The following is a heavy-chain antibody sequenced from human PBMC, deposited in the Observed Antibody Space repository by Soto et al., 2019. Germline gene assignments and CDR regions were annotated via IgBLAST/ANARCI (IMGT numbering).Heavy chain of an antibody. CDR2: ISSSSSTI. CDR1: GFTFSSYS. CDR3: ARMTPGYYYGMDV. V-gene: IGHV3-48*01. Sequence: EVQLVESGGGLVQPGGSLRLSCAASGFTFSSYSMNWVRQAPGKGLEWVSYISSSSSTIYYADSVKGRFTISRDNAKTSLYLQMNSLRAEDTAVYYCARMTPGYYYGMDVWGQGTTVTVSS. J-gene: IGHJ6*02.